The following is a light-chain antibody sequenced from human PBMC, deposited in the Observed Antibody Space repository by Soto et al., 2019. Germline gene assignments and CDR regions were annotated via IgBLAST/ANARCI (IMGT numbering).Light chain of an antibody. V-gene: IGLV2-14*01. Sequence: QSVLTQPASVSGSPGQSITISCTGTSSDVGGYGYVSWYQQHPGKAPKLLIFEVINRPSGVSHRFSGSKSGNTASLTISGLQAEDEADYYCNSYASASTGVFGGGTKLTVL. J-gene: IGLJ3*02. CDR1: SSDVGGYGY. CDR2: EVI. CDR3: NSYASASTGV.